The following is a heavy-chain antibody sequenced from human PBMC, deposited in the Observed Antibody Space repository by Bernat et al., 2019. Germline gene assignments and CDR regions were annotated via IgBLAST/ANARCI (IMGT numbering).Heavy chain of an antibody. D-gene: IGHD6-13*01. V-gene: IGHV3-74*03. CDR3: AKDGQQTPYFYYYMDA. CDR2: INSDGKVI. CDR1: VFTFISYW. J-gene: IGHJ6*03. Sequence: EVQLVESGGGLVQPGGSISLSCAASVFTFISYWTHWVRQAPGKGLLWVARINSDGKVIKYADLLKGRFTISRDNAKNTLYLQMNSLRGEDTYVYYGAKDGQQTPYFYYYMDAWGRGTTVTVSS.